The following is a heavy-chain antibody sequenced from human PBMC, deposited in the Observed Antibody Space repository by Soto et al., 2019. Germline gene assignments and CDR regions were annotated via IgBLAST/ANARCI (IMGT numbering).Heavy chain of an antibody. V-gene: IGHV1-3*01. D-gene: IGHD6-13*01. CDR2: INAGNGNT. CDR1: GYTFTSYA. J-gene: IGHJ4*02. CDR3: ARDPSQQLVPNFDY. Sequence: GASVKVSCKASGYTFTSYAMHWVRQAPGQRLEWMGWINAGNGNTKYSQKFQGRVTITRDTSASTAYMELSSLRSEDTAVYYCARDPSQQLVPNFDYWGQGTLVTVSS.